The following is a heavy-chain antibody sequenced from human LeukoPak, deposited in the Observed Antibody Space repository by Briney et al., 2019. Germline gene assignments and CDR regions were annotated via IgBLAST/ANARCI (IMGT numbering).Heavy chain of an antibody. CDR1: GFTVSSTY. J-gene: IGHJ6*02. D-gene: IGHD3-10*01. V-gene: IGHV3-66*01. CDR3: AGRGSGYYYGMNV. CDR2: ISGGGDT. Sequence: PGGSLRLSCAPSGFTVSSTYMSWVRQAPGKGLEWVSIISGGGDTFYAGSVKGRFTISRDISKNTLYLQVNDLRGEDTAVYYCAGRGSGYYYGMNVWGQGTTVTVSS.